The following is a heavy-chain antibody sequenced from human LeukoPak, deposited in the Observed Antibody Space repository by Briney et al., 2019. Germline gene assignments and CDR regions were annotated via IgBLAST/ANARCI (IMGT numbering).Heavy chain of an antibody. J-gene: IGHJ4*02. CDR3: AKGKYSSGWFPFDY. V-gene: IGHV3-43*02. CDR2: KNGDGGST. CDR1: GFTFGDFA. Sequence: GGSLRLSCAASGFTFGDFAMHWVRQTPGKGLEWVSLKNGDGGSTYYADSVKGRFTISRDNSKNSLYLQMNSLRNEDTALYYCAKGKYSSGWFPFDYWGQGTPVTVSS. D-gene: IGHD6-19*01.